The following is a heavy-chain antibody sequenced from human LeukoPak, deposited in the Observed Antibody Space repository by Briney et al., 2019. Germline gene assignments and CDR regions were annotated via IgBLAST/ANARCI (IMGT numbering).Heavy chain of an antibody. J-gene: IGHJ5*02. CDR2: ISAYNGNT. Sequence: SVKVSCKASGYTFTGYGISWVRQAPGQGLEWMGWISAYNGNTNYAQKLQGRVTMTTDTSTSTAYMELRSLRSDDTAVYYCARDLSGSSWYFKGGWFDPWGQGTLVTVSS. CDR1: GYTFTGYG. D-gene: IGHD6-13*01. CDR3: ARDLSGSSWYFKGGWFDP. V-gene: IGHV1-18*01.